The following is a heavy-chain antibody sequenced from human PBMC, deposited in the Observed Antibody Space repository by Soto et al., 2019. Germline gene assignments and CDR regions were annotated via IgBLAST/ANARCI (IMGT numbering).Heavy chain of an antibody. Sequence: PSETLSLTCAVYGGSFSGYYWSWIRQPPGKGLEWIGEINHSGSTNYNPSLKSRITISVDTSGNQFSLKLSSVTAADTAVYFCARTYCTTTACQAHGIDVWGQGTTVTVSS. D-gene: IGHD4-4*01. V-gene: IGHV4-34*01. CDR3: ARTYCTTTACQAHGIDV. CDR1: GGSFSGYY. J-gene: IGHJ6*02. CDR2: INHSGST.